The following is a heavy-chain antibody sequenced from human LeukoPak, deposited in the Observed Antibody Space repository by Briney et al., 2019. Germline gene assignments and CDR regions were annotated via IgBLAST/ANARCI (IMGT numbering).Heavy chain of an antibody. Sequence: PGGPLRLSCKASGLTLSTYWMNWVRQVPGKGLAWVANINPDGSGKRYVDSVKGRFTIARDNADNSLSLQMNSLRAEDTAVYYCASWGAGGNSWGQGTLVTVSS. CDR2: INPDGSGK. CDR3: ASWGAGGNS. CDR1: GLTLSTYW. J-gene: IGHJ4*02. V-gene: IGHV3-7*01. D-gene: IGHD3-16*01.